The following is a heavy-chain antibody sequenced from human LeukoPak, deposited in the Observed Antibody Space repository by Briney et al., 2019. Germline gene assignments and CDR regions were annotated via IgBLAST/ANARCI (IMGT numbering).Heavy chain of an antibody. V-gene: IGHV4-59*01. J-gene: IGHJ4*02. CDR3: ARQRGYSGYVDY. D-gene: IGHD5-12*01. CDR1: AGSISSYY. CDR2: IYYSGST. Sequence: SETLSLTCTVSAGSISSYYWSWIRQPPGKGLEWIGYIYYSGSTTYNPSLKSRVTISVDTSKNQFSLKLSSVTAADTAVYYCARQRGYSGYVDYWGQGTLVTVSS.